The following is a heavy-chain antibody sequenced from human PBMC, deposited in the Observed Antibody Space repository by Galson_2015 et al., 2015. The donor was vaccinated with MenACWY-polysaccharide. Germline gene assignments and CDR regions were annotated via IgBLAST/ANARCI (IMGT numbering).Heavy chain of an antibody. CDR3: ARGRRAVNGNNWFDP. Sequence: TLSLTCSVSGGSVSSPTYFWSWIRQPPGEGLEWIGTISYGGNTYYNPSLKSRIIISVDMSKDQFSLKLTSVTAADTAVYYCARGRRAVNGNNWFDPWGQGTLVTVSS. J-gene: IGHJ5*02. V-gene: IGHV4-30-4*01. CDR2: ISYGGNT. CDR1: GGSVSSPTYF. D-gene: IGHD1-20*01.